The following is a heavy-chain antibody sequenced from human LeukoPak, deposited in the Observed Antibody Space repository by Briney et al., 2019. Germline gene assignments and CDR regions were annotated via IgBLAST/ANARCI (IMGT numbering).Heavy chain of an antibody. CDR2: ISGSGGST. Sequence: GGSLRLSCAASGFTFSSYAMSWVRQAPGEGLEWVSAISGSGGSTYYADSVKGRFTISRDNSKNTLYLQMNSLRAEDTAVYYCAKPRRRDGNNYGHYFDYWGQGTLVTVSS. D-gene: IGHD5-24*01. CDR3: AKPRRRDGNNYGHYFDY. V-gene: IGHV3-23*01. J-gene: IGHJ4*02. CDR1: GFTFSSYA.